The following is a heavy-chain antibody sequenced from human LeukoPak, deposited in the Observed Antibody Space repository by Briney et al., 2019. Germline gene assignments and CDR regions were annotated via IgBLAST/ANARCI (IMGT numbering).Heavy chain of an antibody. CDR1: GFTFSSYS. J-gene: IGHJ4*02. CDR2: ISSSSSYI. CDR3: ARGSIAAAGVDY. Sequence: PGGSLRLSCAASGFTFSSYSMNWVRQAPGKGLEWVSSISSSSSYIYYADSVKGRFTISRDNAKNSLYLQMNSLRAEDTAVYYCARGSIAAAGVDYWGQGTLATVSS. D-gene: IGHD6-13*01. V-gene: IGHV3-21*01.